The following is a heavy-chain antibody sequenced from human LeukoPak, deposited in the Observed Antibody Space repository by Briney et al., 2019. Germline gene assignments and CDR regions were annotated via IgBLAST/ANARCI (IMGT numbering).Heavy chain of an antibody. CDR3: ARLKFYDSTGYNKAYYMDV. D-gene: IGHD3-9*01. CDR1: GGSPINYY. Sequence: SETLSLTCTVSGGSPINYYWSWIRQSAGKGLEWVGRIYITGTTDYNTSLESRLTMSIDTSKNQFSLKLRSVTAADTAIYYCARLKFYDSTGYNKAYYMDVWGKGLSVTVSS. V-gene: IGHV4-4*07. CDR2: IYITGTT. J-gene: IGHJ6*03.